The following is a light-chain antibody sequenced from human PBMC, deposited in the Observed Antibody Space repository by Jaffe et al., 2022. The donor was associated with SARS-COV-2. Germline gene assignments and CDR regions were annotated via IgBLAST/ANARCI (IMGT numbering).Light chain of an antibody. CDR3: QQSYLRT. CDR2: AAS. CDR1: QSISSY. J-gene: IGKJ1*01. Sequence: DIQMTQSPSSLSASVGDRVTITCRASQSISSYLNWYQQKPGKAPKLLIYAASSLQSGVPSRFSGSGSGTDFTLTISSLQPEDFATYYCQQSYLRTFGQGTKVEIK. V-gene: IGKV1-39*01.